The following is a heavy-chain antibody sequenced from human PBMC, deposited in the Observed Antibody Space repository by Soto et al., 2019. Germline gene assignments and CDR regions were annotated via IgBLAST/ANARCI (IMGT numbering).Heavy chain of an antibody. Sequence: QMQLVESGGGDVQPGRSLRLSCAASGFTFTNYHMHWVRQAPGKGLEWVAVIWYDGRTEYYAESVKGRFTISRDNSKNTVYLQMNSLRAEDTAVYYCAKDKQRFLEWLLSAALELRGQGTMVTVSP. J-gene: IGHJ3*01. D-gene: IGHD3-3*01. CDR2: IWYDGRTE. CDR3: AKDKQRFLEWLLSAALEL. V-gene: IGHV3-33*06. CDR1: GFTFTNYH.